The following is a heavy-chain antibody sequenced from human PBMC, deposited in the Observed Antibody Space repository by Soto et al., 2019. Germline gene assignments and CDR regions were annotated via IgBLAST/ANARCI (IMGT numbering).Heavy chain of an antibody. CDR3: ARDGSRFDYVWGNLPPLGWFDP. V-gene: IGHV3-11*01. J-gene: IGHJ5*02. Sequence: QVQLVESGGGLVKPGGSLRLSCAASGFTFSDYYMSWIRQAPGKGLEWVSYISSSGSTIYYADSVKGRFTISRDNAKNSLYLQMNSLRAEDTAVYYCARDGSRFDYVWGNLPPLGWFDPWGQGTLVTVSS. CDR1: GFTFSDYY. CDR2: ISSSGSTI. D-gene: IGHD3-16*01.